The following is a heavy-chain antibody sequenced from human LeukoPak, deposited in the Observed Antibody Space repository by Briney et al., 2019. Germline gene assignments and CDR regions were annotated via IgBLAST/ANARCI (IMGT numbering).Heavy chain of an antibody. V-gene: IGHV4-59*01. J-gene: IGHJ2*01. D-gene: IGHD3-3*01. Sequence: SETLSLTCTVSGGSISSYYWSWIRQPPGKGLEWIGYIYYSGSTNYNPSLKSRVTISVDTSKNQFSLKLSSVTAADTAVYYCARGLRVYYDFWSGYQISENWYFDLWGRGTLVTVSS. CDR3: ARGLRVYYDFWSGYQISENWYFDL. CDR1: GGSISSYY. CDR2: IYYSGST.